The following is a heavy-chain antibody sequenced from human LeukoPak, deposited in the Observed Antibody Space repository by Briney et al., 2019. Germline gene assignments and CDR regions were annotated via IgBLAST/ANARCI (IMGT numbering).Heavy chain of an antibody. V-gene: IGHV4-39*01. CDR1: GASISNSRDY. CDR3: ARHVEIAVAGPIEY. J-gene: IGHJ4*02. Sequence: SETLSLTCTVSGASISNSRDYWGWIRQPPGKGQEWIGSIFFSGSTYYNPSLKSRAAISVDSSKNQFSLKLSSVTAADTAFYYCARHVEIAVAGPIEYWGQGTLVPVSS. D-gene: IGHD6-19*01. CDR2: IFFSGST.